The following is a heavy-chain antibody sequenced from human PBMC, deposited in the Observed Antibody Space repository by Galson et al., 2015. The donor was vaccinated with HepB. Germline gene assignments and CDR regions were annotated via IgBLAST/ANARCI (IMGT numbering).Heavy chain of an antibody. CDR2: ISAYNGNT. CDR3: ARANFYSLGGYYYGMDV. J-gene: IGHJ6*02. V-gene: IGHV1-18*04. CDR1: GYTFTSYG. D-gene: IGHD3-16*01. Sequence: SVKVSRKASGYTFTSYGISWVRQAPGQGLEWMGWISAYNGNTNYAQKLQGRVTMTTDTSTSTAYMELRSLRSDDTAVYYCARANFYSLGGYYYGMDVWGQGTTVTVSS.